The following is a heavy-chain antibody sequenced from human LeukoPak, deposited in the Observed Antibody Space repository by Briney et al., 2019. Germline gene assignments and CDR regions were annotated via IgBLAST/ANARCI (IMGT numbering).Heavy chain of an antibody. CDR2: IYWDGDK. J-gene: IGHJ5*02. CDR1: GFSLSTSGVG. CDR3: AHRLYDFWSGYLNNWFDP. Sequence: ASGPTLVNPTQTLTLTCTFSGFSLSTSGVGVGWIRQPPGKALEWLALIYWDGDKRYSPSLKSRLTITKDTSKNQVVLIMTNMDPEDTATYYCAHRLYDFWSGYLNNWFDPWGQGTLVTVSS. D-gene: IGHD3-3*01. V-gene: IGHV2-5*02.